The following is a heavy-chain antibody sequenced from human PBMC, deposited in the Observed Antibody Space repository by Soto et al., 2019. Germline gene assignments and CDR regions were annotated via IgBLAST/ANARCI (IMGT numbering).Heavy chain of an antibody. D-gene: IGHD1-26*01. CDR2: ISAYNGDT. J-gene: IGHJ4*02. CDR3: ARGAGSGSYYPEDF. Sequence: QVQLVQSGAEVKKPGASVKVSCKASGYTFTDYAITWVRQAPGQGLEWMGWISAYNGDTDYAQKFQGRVTMTTDTSTSTAYMELRSLSSDDTAVYYCARGAGSGSYYPEDFWGQGTLVTVSS. V-gene: IGHV1-18*04. CDR1: GYTFTDYA.